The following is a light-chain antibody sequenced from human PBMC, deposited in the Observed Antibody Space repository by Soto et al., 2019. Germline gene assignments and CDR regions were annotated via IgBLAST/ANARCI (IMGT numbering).Light chain of an antibody. Sequence: DIQMTQSPSTLSASVGDRVTITCRASQSISSWLAWWQQKPEKAPTLLIYDASSLESGVPSRFSGSGSGTEFTLTISSLQPDDFATYYCQQYNSYSTFGQGTKLEIK. V-gene: IGKV1-5*01. CDR1: QSISSW. J-gene: IGKJ2*01. CDR3: QQYNSYST. CDR2: DAS.